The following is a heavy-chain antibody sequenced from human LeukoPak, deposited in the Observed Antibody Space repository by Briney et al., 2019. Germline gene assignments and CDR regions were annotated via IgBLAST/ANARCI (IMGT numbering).Heavy chain of an antibody. D-gene: IGHD3-10*01. J-gene: IGHJ5*02. Sequence: SETLSLTCAVSGGSISSSNWWSWVRQPPGKGLEWIGEIYHSGSTNYNPSLKSRVTISVDKSKNQFSLKLISVTAADTAVYYCARGGYYGSGNYYNYNWFDPWGQGTLVTVSS. CDR2: IYHSGST. CDR3: ARGGYYGSGNYYNYNWFDP. CDR1: GGSISSSNW. V-gene: IGHV4-4*02.